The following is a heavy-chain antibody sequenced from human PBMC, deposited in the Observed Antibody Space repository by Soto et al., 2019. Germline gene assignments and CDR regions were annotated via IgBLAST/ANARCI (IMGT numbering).Heavy chain of an antibody. V-gene: IGHV1-2*02. CDR3: ARGYPTQRIDY. D-gene: IGHD3-16*02. CDR2: ISPNNGVT. CDR1: GYSFTGYY. J-gene: IGHJ4*02. Sequence: QVHLVQSGAEVKKPGASVKVSCKASGYSFTGYYLHWVRQAPGQGLEWMGWISPNNGVTNFAQKFQGRVTVTRDTSISTAHLEVTRLTSDDTAVYYCARGYPTQRIDYWGQGTLVTVSS.